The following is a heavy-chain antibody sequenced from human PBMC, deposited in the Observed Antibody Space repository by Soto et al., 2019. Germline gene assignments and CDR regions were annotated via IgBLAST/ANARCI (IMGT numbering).Heavy chain of an antibody. J-gene: IGHJ4*01. CDR1: GFTFSHYG. Sequence: QVQLVESGGGVVQPGTSLRLSCVASGFTFSHYGMEWVRQSPGKGLEWVAVISFDGSIEYYADSVKDRFTISRDNSKGTLSLQMNILRAEDRAMYYCAKDDSEYSNYWSSYDYWGHGTLVTVSS. CDR3: AKDDSEYSNYWSSYDY. D-gene: IGHD6-6*01. V-gene: IGHV3-30*18. CDR2: ISFDGSIE.